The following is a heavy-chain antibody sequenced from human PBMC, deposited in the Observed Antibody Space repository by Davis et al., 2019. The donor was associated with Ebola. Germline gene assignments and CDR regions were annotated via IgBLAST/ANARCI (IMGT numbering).Heavy chain of an antibody. J-gene: IGHJ5*02. CDR1: GGTFSSYT. CDR3: ARVYYYERFDP. CDR2: IIPIFGTA. D-gene: IGHD3-22*01. Sequence: AASVKVSCKASGGTFSSYTISWVRQAPGQGLEWMGGIIPIFGTANYAQKFQGRVTITADESTSTAYMELSSLRSEDTDVYYCARVYYYERFDPWGQGTLVTVSS. V-gene: IGHV1-69*13.